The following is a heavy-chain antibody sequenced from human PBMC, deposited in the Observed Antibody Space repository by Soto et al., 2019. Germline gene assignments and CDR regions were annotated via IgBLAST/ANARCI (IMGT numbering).Heavy chain of an antibody. Sequence: PSETLSLTCTVSGGSISGYYWSWIRQPPGKGLEWIGYIYYSGSTIYNPSLKSRVTISVDTSKNQFSLKLSSVTAADTAVYYCARARYDSSGSYYFDYWGQGTLVTVSS. D-gene: IGHD3-22*01. J-gene: IGHJ4*02. V-gene: IGHV4-59*01. CDR2: IYYSGST. CDR3: ARARYDSSGSYYFDY. CDR1: GGSISGYY.